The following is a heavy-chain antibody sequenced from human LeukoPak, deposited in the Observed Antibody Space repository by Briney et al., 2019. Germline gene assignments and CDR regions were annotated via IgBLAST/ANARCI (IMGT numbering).Heavy chain of an antibody. D-gene: IGHD6-13*01. CDR1: GFTVSSNY. V-gene: IGHV3-66*01. J-gene: IGHJ6*03. CDR3: ARSAAGPYYYYMDV. CDR2: IYSGGST. Sequence: GGSLRLSCAASGFTVSSNYMSWVRQAPGKGLEWVSVIYSGGSTYYADSVKGRFTISRDNSKNTLYLQMNSLRAEDTAVYYCARSAAGPYYYYMDVWGKGITVTISS.